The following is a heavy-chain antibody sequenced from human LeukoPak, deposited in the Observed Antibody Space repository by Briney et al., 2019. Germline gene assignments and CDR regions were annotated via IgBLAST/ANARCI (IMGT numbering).Heavy chain of an antibody. CDR3: ARGKTSQNIVTRKTYNWFDP. CDR2: ISSSSNYI. V-gene: IGHV3-21*01. CDR1: GFAFSSYN. Sequence: GGSLRLSCAASGFAFSSYNMNWVRQAPGKGLEWVSSISSSSNYIYYADSVKGRFTISRDNAKNSLYLQMKSLRAEDTAVYYCARGKTSQNIVTRKTYNWFDPWGQGTLVTVSS. D-gene: IGHD2/OR15-2a*01. J-gene: IGHJ5*02.